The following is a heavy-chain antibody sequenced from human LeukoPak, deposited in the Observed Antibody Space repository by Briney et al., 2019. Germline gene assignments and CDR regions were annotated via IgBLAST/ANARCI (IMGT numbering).Heavy chain of an antibody. CDR1: GFTFSSYS. CDR2: ISYSSSTI. J-gene: IGHJ4*02. Sequence: GGSLRLSCAASGFTFSSYSMNWVRQAPGKGLEWISYISYSSSTIYYADSVKGRFTISRDNAKNSLYLQMNSLRDEDTAVYYCARDERAGSGWYFVYWGQGTLVTVSS. V-gene: IGHV3-48*02. D-gene: IGHD6-19*01. CDR3: ARDERAGSGWYFVY.